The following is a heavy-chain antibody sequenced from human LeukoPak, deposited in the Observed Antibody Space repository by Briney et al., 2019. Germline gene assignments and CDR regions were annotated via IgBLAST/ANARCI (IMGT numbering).Heavy chain of an antibody. J-gene: IGHJ4*02. D-gene: IGHD3-9*01. CDR1: GFTFSSYG. V-gene: IGHV3-NL1*01. CDR3: ARRLLTGYYEF. CDR2: FYSGDTT. Sequence: GGSLRLSCAASGFTFSSYGMHWVRQAPGKGLEWVAVFYSGDTTYYANSVKGRFTISRDNSKNMLYLQMNSLRAEDTAVYYCARRLLTGYYEFWGQGTLVTVSS.